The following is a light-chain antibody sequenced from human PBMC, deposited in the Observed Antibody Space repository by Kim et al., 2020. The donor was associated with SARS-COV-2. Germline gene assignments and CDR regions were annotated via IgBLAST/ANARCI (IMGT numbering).Light chain of an antibody. Sequence: LSPGERATLSCRASQSLTSRSLAWYQQKPGQTPRLLIYGASSRATGIPDRFSGSGSGTDFTLTISRLEPEDFAVYYCQQYGSSPLTFGGGTKLEI. CDR2: GAS. J-gene: IGKJ4*01. CDR1: QSLTSRS. CDR3: QQYGSSPLT. V-gene: IGKV3-20*01.